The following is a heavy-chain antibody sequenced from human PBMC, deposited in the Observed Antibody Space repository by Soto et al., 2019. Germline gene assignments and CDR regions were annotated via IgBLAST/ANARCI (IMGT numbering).Heavy chain of an antibody. Sequence: GGSLRLSCAASGFTFSNAWMSWVRQAPGKGLEWVGRIKSKTDGGTTDYAAPVKGRFTISRDDSKNTLYLQMNSLKTEDTAVYYCTSQEYCSSTSCYSSYFDYWGQGTLVTVSS. J-gene: IGHJ4*02. CDR1: GFTFSNAW. CDR2: IKSKTDGGTT. D-gene: IGHD2-2*01. CDR3: TSQEYCSSTSCYSSYFDY. V-gene: IGHV3-15*01.